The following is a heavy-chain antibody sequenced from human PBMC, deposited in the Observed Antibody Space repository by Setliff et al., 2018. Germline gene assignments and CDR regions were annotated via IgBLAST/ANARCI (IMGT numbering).Heavy chain of an antibody. D-gene: IGHD2-15*01. CDR3: ARVPRFTDMRNAFDI. V-gene: IGHV1-69*06. CDR1: GYTFTGYY. J-gene: IGHJ3*02. CDR2: IIPIFGTA. Sequence: ASVKVSCKASGYTFTGYYMHWVRQAPGQGLEWMGGIIPIFGTANYAQKFQGRVTITADKSTSTAYMELSSLRSEDTAVYYCARVPRFTDMRNAFDIWGQGTMVTVSS.